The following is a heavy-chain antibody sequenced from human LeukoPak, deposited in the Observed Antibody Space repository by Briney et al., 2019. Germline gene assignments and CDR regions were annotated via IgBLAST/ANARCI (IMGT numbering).Heavy chain of an antibody. J-gene: IGHJ4*02. CDR2: IWYDGSNK. CDR1: GYTFTGYY. CDR3: ARSSGWRFDY. D-gene: IGHD6-19*01. V-gene: IGHV3-33*01. Sequence: SCKASGYTFTGYYMHWVRQAPGKGLEWVAVIWYDGSNKYYADSVKGRFTISRDNSKNTLYLQMNSLRAEDTAVYYCARSSGWRFDYWGQGTLVTVSS.